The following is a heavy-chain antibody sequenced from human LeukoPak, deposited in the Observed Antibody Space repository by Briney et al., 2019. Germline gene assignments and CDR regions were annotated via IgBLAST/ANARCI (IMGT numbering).Heavy chain of an antibody. J-gene: IGHJ6*03. V-gene: IGHV1-69*05. Sequence: RSSVKVSCKASGGTFSSYAISWVRQAPGQGLEWMGRIIPIFGTANYAQKFQGRVTITTDESTSTAYMELSSLRSEDTAVYYCARGRGYYDILTGSGHYYYYYMDVWGKGTTVTVSS. D-gene: IGHD3-9*01. CDR1: GGTFSSYA. CDR2: IIPIFGTA. CDR3: ARGRGYYDILTGSGHYYYYYMDV.